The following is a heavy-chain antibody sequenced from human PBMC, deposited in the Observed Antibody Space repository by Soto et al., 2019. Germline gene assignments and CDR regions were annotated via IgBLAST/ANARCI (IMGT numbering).Heavy chain of an antibody. J-gene: IGHJ5*02. CDR1: GFTFSSYA. V-gene: IGHV3-23*01. CDR3: AREVDVWSGYYTDWFDP. CDR2: ISDSGGST. Sequence: QAGGSLRLSCAASGFTFSSYAMSWVRQAPGKGLEWVSAISDSGGSTYYADSVKGRFTISRDNSKITLYLQMNSSVTAADTAVYYCAREVDVWSGYYTDWFDPWGQGTLVTVPS. D-gene: IGHD3-3*01.